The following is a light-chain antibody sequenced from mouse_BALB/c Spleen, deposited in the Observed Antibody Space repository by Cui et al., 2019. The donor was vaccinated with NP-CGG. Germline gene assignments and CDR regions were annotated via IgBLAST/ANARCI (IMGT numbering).Light chain of an antibody. Sequence: AVVTQESGLYTSPGETVTLTCRSSTGAVTASNYANWVQEKPDYLFTGLIGGTNNRPPGVPARFSGSLIGDKAALTITGAQTEDEAIYFCALWYSNHWVFGGGTKLTVL. J-gene: IGLJ1*01. CDR3: ALWYSNHWV. CDR2: GTN. CDR1: TGAVTASNY. V-gene: IGLV1*01.